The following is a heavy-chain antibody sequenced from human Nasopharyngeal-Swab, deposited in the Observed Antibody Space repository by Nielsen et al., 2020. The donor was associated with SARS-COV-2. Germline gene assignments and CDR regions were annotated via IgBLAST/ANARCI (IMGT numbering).Heavy chain of an antibody. D-gene: IGHD1-26*01. CDR1: GFTFSSYA. CDR3: AREMVGAPFDY. CDR2: ISSNGGST. J-gene: IGHJ4*02. Sequence: GESLKISCSASGFTFSSYAMHWVRQAPGKGLEYVSAISSNGGSTYYADSVKDRFTISRDNSKNTLYLQMSSLRAEDTAVYYCAREMVGAPFDYWGQGTLVTVSS. V-gene: IGHV3-64D*06.